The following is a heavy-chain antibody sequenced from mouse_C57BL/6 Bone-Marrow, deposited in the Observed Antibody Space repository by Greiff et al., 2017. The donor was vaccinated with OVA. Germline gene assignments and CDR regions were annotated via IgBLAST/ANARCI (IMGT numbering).Heavy chain of an antibody. J-gene: IGHJ4*01. D-gene: IGHD1-1*01. CDR2: ISYSGST. CDR1: GYSITSDY. V-gene: IGHV3-8*01. CDR3: ARSLHYYGSDAMDY. Sequence: DVHLVESGPGLAKPSKTLSLTCSVTGYSITSDYWNWIRKFPGNKLEYMGYISYSGSTYYNPSLKSRISITRDTSKNQYYLQLNSVTTEDTATYYCARSLHYYGSDAMDYWGQGTSVTVSS.